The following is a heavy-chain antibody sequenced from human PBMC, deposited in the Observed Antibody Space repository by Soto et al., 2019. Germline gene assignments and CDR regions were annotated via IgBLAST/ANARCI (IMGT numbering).Heavy chain of an antibody. Sequence: GASVKVSCKASGYTFTSYAMHWVRQAPGQRLEWMGWINAGNGNTKYSQKFQGRVTITRDTSASTAYMELGSLRSEDTAVYYCARAYHLMRNIAARPCWFDPWGQGTLVTVSS. CDR2: INAGNGNT. J-gene: IGHJ5*02. CDR1: GYTFTSYA. D-gene: IGHD6-6*01. CDR3: ARAYHLMRNIAARPCWFDP. V-gene: IGHV1-3*01.